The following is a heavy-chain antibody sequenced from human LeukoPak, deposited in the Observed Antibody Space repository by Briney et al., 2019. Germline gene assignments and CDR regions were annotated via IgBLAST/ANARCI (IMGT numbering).Heavy chain of an antibody. CDR2: ISWSSGII. D-gene: IGHD3-10*01. CDR3: ACITMVRGVII. CDR1: GFIFDDHG. V-gene: IGHV3-9*01. Sequence: PGGSLRLSCAASGFIFDDHGMHWVRQAPGKGLEWVSGISWSSGIIGYADSVKGRFTISRDNAKNSLYLQMNSLRAEDTAVYYCACITMVRGVIIWGQGTLVTVSS. J-gene: IGHJ4*02.